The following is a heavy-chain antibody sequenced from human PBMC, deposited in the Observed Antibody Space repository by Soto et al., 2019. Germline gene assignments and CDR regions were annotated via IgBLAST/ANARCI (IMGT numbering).Heavy chain of an antibody. D-gene: IGHD2-15*01. CDR2: ISAYNGNT. J-gene: IGHJ4*02. CDR3: AGVNYCSGGSCYLVADY. Sequence: ASVKVSCKASGYTFTSYGISWVRQAPGQGLEWMGWISAYNGNTNYAQKLQGRVTMTTDTSTSTAYMELRSLRSDDTAVYYCAGVNYCSGGSCYLVADYWGQGTLVTVSS. V-gene: IGHV1-18*01. CDR1: GYTFTSYG.